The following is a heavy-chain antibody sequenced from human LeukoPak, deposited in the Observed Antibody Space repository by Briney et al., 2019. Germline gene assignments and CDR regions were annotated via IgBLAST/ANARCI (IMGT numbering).Heavy chain of an antibody. V-gene: IGHV3-74*01. J-gene: IGHJ3*02. Sequence: QPGGSLRLSCAPSGFTFRSYWMHWVHQAPGKGLVWVSRINSDGSSTSYADSVKGRFTISRDNAKNTLYLQMNSLRAEDTAVYHCARDRGGSAFDILGQGTMVTVSS. CDR2: INSDGSST. CDR1: GFTFRSYW. D-gene: IGHD3-10*01. CDR3: ARDRGGSAFDI.